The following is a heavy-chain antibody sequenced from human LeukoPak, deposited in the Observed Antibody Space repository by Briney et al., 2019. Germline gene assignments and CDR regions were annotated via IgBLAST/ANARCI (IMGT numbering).Heavy chain of an antibody. D-gene: IGHD4-17*01. CDR1: GFPFTKFA. J-gene: IGHJ4*02. Sequence: PGGSLRLSCEASGFPFTKFAMGWVRQAPGKGLEWVSGISGSGGRTYHADSVKGRFTISRDNSKNTLYLQMNSLRAEDTAVYYCAKEKGDGDSYYFDYWGQGTLVTVSS. CDR3: AKEKGDGDSYYFDY. V-gene: IGHV3-23*01. CDR2: ISGSGGRT.